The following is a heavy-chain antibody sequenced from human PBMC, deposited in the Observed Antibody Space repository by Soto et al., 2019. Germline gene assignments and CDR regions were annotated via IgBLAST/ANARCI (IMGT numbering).Heavy chain of an antibody. V-gene: IGHV4-59*02. CDR1: GGSVRNYH. J-gene: IGHJ5*02. CDR3: ARRWQQLSWFDV. CDR2: VYDSGSMTT. Sequence: PSETLSLTCTVSGGSVRNYHWSWIRQSPGKGLEWIGYVYDSGSMTTSHNPSVKSRATISVDPSKNEVSLKLTSVTPADTAVYYCARRWQQLSWFDVWGQGTLVTVSS.